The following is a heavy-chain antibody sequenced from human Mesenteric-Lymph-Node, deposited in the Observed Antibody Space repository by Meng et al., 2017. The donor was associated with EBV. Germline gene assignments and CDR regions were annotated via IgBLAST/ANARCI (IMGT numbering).Heavy chain of an antibody. CDR3: ARDRDAYNYYFDY. V-gene: IGHV1-69*01. J-gene: IGHJ4*02. D-gene: IGHD5-24*01. Sequence: QVQLVQSGAEVKKPGSSVKVSCKTSGDTFSTYAITWVRQAPGQGPEWMGGIIPLFGPPNYAQKFQGRVTIIADESTNTAYMELSSLRSEDTAVYYCARDRDAYNYYFDYWGQGTLVTGSS. CDR2: IIPLFGPP. CDR1: GDTFSTYA.